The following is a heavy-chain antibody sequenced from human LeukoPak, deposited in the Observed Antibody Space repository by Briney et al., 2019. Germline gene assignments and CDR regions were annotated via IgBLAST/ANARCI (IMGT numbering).Heavy chain of an antibody. Sequence: GGSLRLSCAASGFTFSSHSMNWVRQAPGKGLEWVSSISSSSSYIYYADSVKGRFTISRDNAKNSLYLQMNSLRAEDTAVYYCARDRCGTSCYDYWGQGTLVTVSS. CDR3: ARDRCGTSCYDY. CDR1: GFTFSSHS. J-gene: IGHJ4*02. V-gene: IGHV3-21*01. D-gene: IGHD2-2*01. CDR2: ISSSSSYI.